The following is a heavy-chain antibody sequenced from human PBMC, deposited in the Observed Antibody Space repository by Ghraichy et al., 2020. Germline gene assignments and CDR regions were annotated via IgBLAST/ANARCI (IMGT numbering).Heavy chain of an antibody. D-gene: IGHD3-10*01. Sequence: SQTLSLTCAVSGDSVSSNNAAWNWIRQSPSTGLEWLGRIYYRSKWYTDYAVPVKSRITIYPDTSKNQFSLQLSSVTPDDTAVYYCTRDSGPMTVWGKGTTVTVSS. CDR1: GDSVSSNNAA. CDR3: TRDSGPMTV. J-gene: IGHJ6*04. CDR2: IYYRSKWYT. V-gene: IGHV6-1*01.